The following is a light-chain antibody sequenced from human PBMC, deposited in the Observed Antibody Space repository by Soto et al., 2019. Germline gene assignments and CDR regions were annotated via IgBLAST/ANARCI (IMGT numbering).Light chain of an antibody. CDR2: GAS. V-gene: IGKV3-20*01. Sequence: EIVLTQSPGTLSLSPGERATLSCSASQSVSSNFLAWYQQKPGQAPRLLIYGASNRATGIPDRFSGSGSGTDFTLTISGLEPEDFAVYSCQQYDTSPRTFGQGTKVDIK. CDR1: QSVSSNF. CDR3: QQYDTSPRT. J-gene: IGKJ1*01.